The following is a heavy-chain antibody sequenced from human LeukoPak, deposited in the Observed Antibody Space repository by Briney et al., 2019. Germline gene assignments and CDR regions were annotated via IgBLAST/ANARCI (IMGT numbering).Heavy chain of an antibody. V-gene: IGHV3-48*03. CDR3: ARDRADCSSTSCFHYYGMDV. CDR2: ISSSGSTI. Sequence: WGSLRLSCAASGFTFSSYEMNWVRQAPGKGLEWVSYISSSGSTIYYADSVKGRFTISRDNAKNSLYLQMNSLRAEDTAVYYCARDRADCSSTSCFHYYGMDVWGQGTTVTVSS. J-gene: IGHJ6*02. D-gene: IGHD2-2*01. CDR1: GFTFSSYE.